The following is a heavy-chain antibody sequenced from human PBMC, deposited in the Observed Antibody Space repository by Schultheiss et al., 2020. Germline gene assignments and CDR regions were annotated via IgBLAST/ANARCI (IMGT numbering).Heavy chain of an antibody. V-gene: IGHV4-39*07. J-gene: IGHJ5*02. CDR2: IYHIGST. CDR1: GGSISSSSYY. CDR3: VGRKPWFDP. Sequence: SETLSLTCTVSGGSISSSSYYWGWIRQPPGKGLEWIGSIYHIGSTYYNPSLKGRVTISVDTSKNQFSLKLNSVTAADTAVYYCVGRKPWFDPWGQGTLVTVSS.